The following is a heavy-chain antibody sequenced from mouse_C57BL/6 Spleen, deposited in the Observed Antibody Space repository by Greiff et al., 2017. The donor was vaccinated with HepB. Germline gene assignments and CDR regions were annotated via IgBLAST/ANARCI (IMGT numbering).Heavy chain of an antibody. D-gene: IGHD2-1*01. CDR2: IWSDGST. V-gene: IGHV2-6*03. J-gene: IGHJ3*01. CDR1: GFSLTSYG. Sequence: VKVVESGPGLVAPSQSLSITCTVSGFSLTSYGVHWVRQPPGKGLEWLVVIWSDGSTTYNSALKSRLSISKDNSKSQVFLKMNSLQTDDTAMYYCARRDGNHGWFAYWGQGTLVTVSA. CDR3: ARRDGNHGWFAY.